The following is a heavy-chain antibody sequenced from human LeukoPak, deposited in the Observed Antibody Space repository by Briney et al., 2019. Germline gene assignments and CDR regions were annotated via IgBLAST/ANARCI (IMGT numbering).Heavy chain of an antibody. CDR1: GGSISSSSYY. D-gene: IGHD2-2*01. CDR3: ARDSYIVVVPAAIVRWFDP. V-gene: IGHV4-39*07. CDR2: IYYSGST. J-gene: IGHJ5*02. Sequence: SETLSLTCTVSGGSISSSSYYWGWIRQPPGKGLEWIGSIYYSGSTYYNPSLKSRVTISVDTSKNQFSLKLSSVTAADTAVYYCARDSYIVVVPAAIVRWFDPWAREPWSPSPQ.